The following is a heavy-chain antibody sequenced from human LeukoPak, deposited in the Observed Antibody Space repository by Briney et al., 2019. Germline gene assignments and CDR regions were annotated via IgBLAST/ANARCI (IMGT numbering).Heavy chain of an antibody. CDR3: AAESSSGFFDWFDP. CDR2: IVVGSGNT. V-gene: IGHV1-58*01. Sequence: EASVKVSCKASGFTFTSFAVQWVRQARGQRLEWIGWIVVGSGNTNYAQEFQERVTITRDMPTSTAYMELSSLRSEDAAVYYCAAESSSGFFDWFDPWGQGTLVTVSS. J-gene: IGHJ5*02. D-gene: IGHD3-22*01. CDR1: GFTFTSFA.